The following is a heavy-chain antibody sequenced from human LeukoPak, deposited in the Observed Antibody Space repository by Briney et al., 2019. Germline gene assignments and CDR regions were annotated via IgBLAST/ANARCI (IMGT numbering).Heavy chain of an antibody. CDR2: INHSGST. CDR1: GGSFSGYY. V-gene: IGHV4-34*01. CDR3: ARVTARDWFDP. J-gene: IGHJ5*02. Sequence: SGTLSLTCAVYGGSFSGYYWSWIRQPPGKGLEWIGEINHSGSTNYNPSLKSRVTISVDTSKNQFSLKLSSVTAADTAVYYCARVTARDWFDPWGQETLVTVSS. D-gene: IGHD6-6*01.